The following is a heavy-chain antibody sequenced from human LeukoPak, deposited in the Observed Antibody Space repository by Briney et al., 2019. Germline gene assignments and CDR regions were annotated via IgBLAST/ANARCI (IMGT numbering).Heavy chain of an antibody. CDR1: GGSISSSSYY. V-gene: IGHV4-39*07. Sequence: TSETLSLTCTVSGGSISSSSYYWGWIRQPPGRGLEWIGSIYYSGSTYYNPSLKSRVTISVDTSKNQFSLKLSSVTAADTAVYYCASSKGGSSGYSTPYYFDYWGQGTLVAVSS. D-gene: IGHD3-22*01. CDR3: ASSKGGSSGYSTPYYFDY. J-gene: IGHJ4*02. CDR2: IYYSGST.